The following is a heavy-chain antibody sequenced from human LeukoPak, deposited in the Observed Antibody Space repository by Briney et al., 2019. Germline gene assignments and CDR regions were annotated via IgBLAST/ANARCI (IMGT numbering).Heavy chain of an antibody. J-gene: IGHJ4*02. Sequence: SGPTLVNPTQTLTLTCTFSGFSLSTSGVGVGWIRQPPGKALEWLALIYWSDDKRYSPSLKSRVTITKDTSKSQVVLTVTNMDPVDTATYYCAHWIGKLFYFDYWGQGTLVTVSS. V-gene: IGHV2-5*01. CDR2: IYWSDDK. CDR1: GFSLSTSGVG. D-gene: IGHD3-10*01. CDR3: AHWIGKLFYFDY.